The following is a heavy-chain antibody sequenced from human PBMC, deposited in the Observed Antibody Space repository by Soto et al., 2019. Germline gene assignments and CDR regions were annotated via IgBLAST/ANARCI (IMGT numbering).Heavy chain of an antibody. V-gene: IGHV4-59*08. CDR2: IYYSGST. CDR1: GGSISSYY. Sequence: SETLSLTCTVSGGSISSYYWSWIRQPPGKGLEWIGYIYYSGSTNYNPSLKSRVTISVDTSKNQFSLKLSSVTAADTAVYYCARHEAAAAGIGSPPSINWFDPWGQGTLVTVSS. CDR3: ARHEAAAAGIGSPPSINWFDP. D-gene: IGHD6-13*01. J-gene: IGHJ5*02.